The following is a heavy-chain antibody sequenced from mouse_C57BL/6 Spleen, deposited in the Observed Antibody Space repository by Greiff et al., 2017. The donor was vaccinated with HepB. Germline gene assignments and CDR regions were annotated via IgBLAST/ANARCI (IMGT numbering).Heavy chain of an antibody. CDR1: GYTFTSYW. CDR2: IDPSDSET. Sequence: VQLQQPGAELVRPGSSVKLSCKASGYTFTSYWMHWVKQRPIQGLEWIGNIDPSDSETHYNQKFKDKATLTVDKSSSTAYMQLSSLTSEDSAVYYCARCWDGYSDYFDYWGQGTTLTVSS. CDR3: ARCWDGYSDYFDY. V-gene: IGHV1-52*01. J-gene: IGHJ2*01. D-gene: IGHD2-3*01.